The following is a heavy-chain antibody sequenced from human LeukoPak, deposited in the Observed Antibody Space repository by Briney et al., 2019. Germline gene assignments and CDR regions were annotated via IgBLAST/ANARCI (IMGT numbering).Heavy chain of an antibody. CDR2: ISSSSSTI. D-gene: IGHD6-19*01. Sequence: GGSLRLSCAASGFTFSSYSMDWVRQAPGKGLEWVSYISSSSSTIYYADSVKGRFTISRDNAKNSLYLQMNSLRAEDTAVYYCARLSISGYSSGWTDYWGQGTLVTVSS. CDR3: ARLSISGYSSGWTDY. J-gene: IGHJ4*02. CDR1: GFTFSSYS. V-gene: IGHV3-48*04.